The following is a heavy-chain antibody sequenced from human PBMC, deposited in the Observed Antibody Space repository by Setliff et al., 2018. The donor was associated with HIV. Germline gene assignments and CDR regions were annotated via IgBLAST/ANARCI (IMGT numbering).Heavy chain of an antibody. D-gene: IGHD6-13*01. CDR1: GFTFTGYY. Sequence: ASVKVSCKASGFTFTGYYIHWVRQVPGQGLEWMGRLNPKYGDADYAQKFQGRVTMTRDTSISTAYVDLSSLTSDDTAVYYCARGRVRAAAIAGLDWFDFWGQGTLVT. CDR2: LNPKYGDA. J-gene: IGHJ5*01. CDR3: ARGRVRAAAIAGLDWFDF. V-gene: IGHV1-2*06.